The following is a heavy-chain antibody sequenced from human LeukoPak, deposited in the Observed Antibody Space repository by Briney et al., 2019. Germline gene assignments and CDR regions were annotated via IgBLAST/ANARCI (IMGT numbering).Heavy chain of an antibody. CDR1: GFTFSSYA. D-gene: IGHD4-23*01. V-gene: IGHV3-23*01. CDR2: ISGSGGST. Sequence: GGSLRLSCAASGFTFSSYAMSWVRQAPGKGLEWVSAISGSGGSTYYADSVKGRFTISRDSSKNTLYLQMSSLRAEDTAVYYCAKDYGGNSDYFDYWGQGTLVTVSS. CDR3: AKDYGGNSDYFDY. J-gene: IGHJ4*02.